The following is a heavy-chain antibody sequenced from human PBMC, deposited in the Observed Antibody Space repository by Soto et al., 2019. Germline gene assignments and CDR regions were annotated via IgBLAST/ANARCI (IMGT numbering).Heavy chain of an antibody. CDR1: GFTFSSYA. J-gene: IGHJ6*02. Sequence: PGGSLRLSCAASGFTFSSYAMHWVRQAPGKGLEWVAVISYDGSNKYYADSVKGRFTISRDNSKNTLYLQMNSLRAEDTAVYYCARDGGVGSSWPQLYYYYYGMDVWGQGTTVTVSS. V-gene: IGHV3-30-3*01. CDR2: ISYDGSNK. CDR3: ARDGGVGSSWPQLYYYYYGMDV. D-gene: IGHD6-13*01.